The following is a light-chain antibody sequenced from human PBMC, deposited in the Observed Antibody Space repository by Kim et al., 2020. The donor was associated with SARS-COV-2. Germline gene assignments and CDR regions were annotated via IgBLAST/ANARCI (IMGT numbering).Light chain of an antibody. CDR1: QSVGNK. J-gene: IGKJ4*01. CDR2: GAS. CDR3: QHYIDWPLT. V-gene: IGKV3-15*01. Sequence: EIVMTQSPATLSVSPGERATLSCRASQSVGNKLAWYQQKPGQAPRLLMFGASTRATGIPARFSGSGSGAEFTLTISSLQSEDVAIYYCQHYIDWPLTFGGGTKLEI.